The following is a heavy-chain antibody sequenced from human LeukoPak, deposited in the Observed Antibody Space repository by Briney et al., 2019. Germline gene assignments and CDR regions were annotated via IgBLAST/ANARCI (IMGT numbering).Heavy chain of an antibody. CDR2: ISGSSSYT. V-gene: IGHV3-11*05. D-gene: IGHD3-10*01. CDR1: GFSFSDSY. Sequence: GGSLRLSCAASGFSFSDSYMTWIRQAPGKGLEWVSWISGSSSYTNYADSVKGRFTISRDNAKNSLYLQMNSLRDEDTAVYYFERVILKYYGSGPFDYWGQGTLVTVSS. CDR3: ERVILKYYGSGPFDY. J-gene: IGHJ4*02.